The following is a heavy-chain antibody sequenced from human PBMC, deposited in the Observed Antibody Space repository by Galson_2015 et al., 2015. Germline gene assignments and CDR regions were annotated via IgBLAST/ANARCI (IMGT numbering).Heavy chain of an antibody. D-gene: IGHD6-13*01. CDR2: INAGNGNT. J-gene: IGHJ6*02. CDR3: ARDLKDTGYSLEIYYYYYGMDV. V-gene: IGHV1-3*01. Sequence: QSGAEVKKPGESLTISCKASGSTFTSYAMHWVRQAPGQRLEWMGWINAGNGNTKYSQKFQGRVTITRDTSASTAYMELSSLRSEDTAVYYCARDLKDTGYSLEIYYYYYGMDVWGQGTTVTVSS. CDR1: GSTFTSYA.